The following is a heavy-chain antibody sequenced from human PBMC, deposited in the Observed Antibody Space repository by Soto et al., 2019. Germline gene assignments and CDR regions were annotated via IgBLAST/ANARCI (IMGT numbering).Heavy chain of an antibody. D-gene: IGHD4-17*01. J-gene: IGHJ5*02. V-gene: IGHV3-74*01. CDR1: GFTFSNYW. CDR3: ARFRVDGDYVP. CDR2: INTDGSST. Sequence: EVQLVESGGGLVQPGGSLRLSCAVSGFTFSNYWMHWVRQAPGKGLVWVSRINTDGSSTSYADFVKGRFTISRDNARNTLFLQMYSLTAEDTAVYYCARFRVDGDYVPWGHGTLVTVSA.